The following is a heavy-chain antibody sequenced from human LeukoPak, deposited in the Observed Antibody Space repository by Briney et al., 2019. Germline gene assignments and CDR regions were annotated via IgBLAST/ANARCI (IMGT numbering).Heavy chain of an antibody. CDR2: IHYSGST. Sequence: KPSETLSLTCTVSGGSVSGGNYYCSWSRQSPGKGLEWIGYIHYSGSTVYNPSLKSRVTMSIDTSKNQFSLNLSSVTAADTAVYYCARTGSTGGYWGQRTLVTVSS. J-gene: IGHJ4*02. V-gene: IGHV4-61*01. D-gene: IGHD1-1*01. CDR3: ARTGSTGGY. CDR1: GGSVSGGNYY.